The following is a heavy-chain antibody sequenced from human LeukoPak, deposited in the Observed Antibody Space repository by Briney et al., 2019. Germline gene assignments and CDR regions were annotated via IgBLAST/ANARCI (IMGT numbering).Heavy chain of an antibody. Sequence: GGSLRLSCAASGFTFSSYSMNWVRQAPGKGLEYVSSVSSNEYDTYYADSVKGRFTISRDDSKNTLFLQMSSLSAEDTAVYYCVKDLNGTWSFDYWGQGTLVTVSS. V-gene: IGHV3-64D*06. CDR1: GFTFSSYS. J-gene: IGHJ4*02. CDR2: VSSNEYDT. CDR3: VKDLNGTWSFDY. D-gene: IGHD2-8*01.